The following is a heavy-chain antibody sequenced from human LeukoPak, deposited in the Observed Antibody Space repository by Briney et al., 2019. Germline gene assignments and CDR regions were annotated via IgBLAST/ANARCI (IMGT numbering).Heavy chain of an antibody. CDR1: GFTFSDYY. D-gene: IGHD6-19*01. J-gene: IGHJ4*02. V-gene: IGHV3-11*01. Sequence: PGGSLRLSCAASGFTFSDYYMSWIRQAPGKGLEWVSYISSSGSTIYYADSVKGRFTISRDNAKNSLYLQMNSLRAEDTAVYYCARDPLVGIAVASNWGQGTLVTVSS. CDR3: ARDPLVGIAVASN. CDR2: ISSSGSTI.